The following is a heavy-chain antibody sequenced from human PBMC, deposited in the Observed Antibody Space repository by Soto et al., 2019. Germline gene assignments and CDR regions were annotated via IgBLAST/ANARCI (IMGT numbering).Heavy chain of an antibody. CDR2: MNPNTGNI. Sequence: QAQLVQSGAEVKRPGASVKVSCRASGYTFVDYALHWVRQAPGQGLEWVGWMNPNTGNIKYSHKFEDRGSITRDTVTSTAYMELRGLRSEDTAVYFCTREAIVAENWFDPWGQGTLVTVSS. J-gene: IGHJ5*02. V-gene: IGHV1-3*01. CDR3: TREAIVAENWFDP. D-gene: IGHD5-12*01. CDR1: GYTFVDYA.